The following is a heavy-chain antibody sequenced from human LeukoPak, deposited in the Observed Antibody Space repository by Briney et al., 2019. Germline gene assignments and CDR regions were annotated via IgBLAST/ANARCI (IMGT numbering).Heavy chain of an antibody. CDR1: GFTFSSYW. D-gene: IGHD3-22*01. J-gene: IGHJ4*02. Sequence: GGSLRLSCAASGFTFSSYWMSWVRQAPGKGLEWVANINQDGSKKYYVDSVKGRFTIARDNAKNSLYLQMNSLRADDTAVYYCARTLLYDSGDCYRHFDYWGQGVLVTVSS. V-gene: IGHV3-7*04. CDR3: ARTLLYDSGDCYRHFDY. CDR2: INQDGSKK.